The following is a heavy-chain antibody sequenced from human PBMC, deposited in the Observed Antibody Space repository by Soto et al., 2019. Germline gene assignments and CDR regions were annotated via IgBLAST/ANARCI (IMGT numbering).Heavy chain of an antibody. Sequence: QVPLVQSGAEVKKSGASVKVSCKASGYTFTNYAMHWVRQAPGQRLEWMGWINAGNGNTKYSQQFQVRVTITRDTPASTAYMELSSLRSEDTAVYYCARAAYCGSDSCSDAFDIWGQGTVVTVSS. J-gene: IGHJ3*02. CDR1: GYTFTNYA. V-gene: IGHV1-3*01. CDR3: ARAAYCGSDSCSDAFDI. CDR2: INAGNGNT. D-gene: IGHD2-21*02.